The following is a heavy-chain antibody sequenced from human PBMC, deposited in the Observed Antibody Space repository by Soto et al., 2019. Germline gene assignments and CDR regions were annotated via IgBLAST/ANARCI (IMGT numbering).Heavy chain of an antibody. V-gene: IGHV1-18*01. CDR2: ISAYNGNT. CDR1: GYTFTSYG. J-gene: IGHJ4*02. D-gene: IGHD3-22*01. CDR3: ASGPYYYDSSGYYFDY. Sequence: ASVKVSCKASGYTFTSYGISWVRQAPGQGLEWMGWISAYNGNTNYAQKLQGRVTMTTDTSTSTAYMELRSLRSDDTAVYYCASGPYYYDSSGYYFDYWGQGTLVTVSS.